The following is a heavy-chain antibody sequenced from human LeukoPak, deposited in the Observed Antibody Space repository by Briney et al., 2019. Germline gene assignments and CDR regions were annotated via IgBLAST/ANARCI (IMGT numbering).Heavy chain of an antibody. J-gene: IGHJ4*02. Sequence: GGSLRLSCAASGFTFSNYWMSWIRQAPGKGLEWVANINQHGSEIYYLDSVKGRFTISRDNAKNSLDLQMNSLKAEDKATYYCARDGAPHYYGLYYFDYWGQGALVTVSS. V-gene: IGHV3-7*01. CDR3: ARDGAPHYYGLYYFDY. CDR1: GFTFSNYW. D-gene: IGHD3-10*01. CDR2: INQHGSEI.